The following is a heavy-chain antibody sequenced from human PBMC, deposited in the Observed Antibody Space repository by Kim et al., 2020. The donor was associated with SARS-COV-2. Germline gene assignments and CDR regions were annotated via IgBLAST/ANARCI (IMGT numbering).Heavy chain of an antibody. D-gene: IGHD3-22*01. CDR3: ACADYQRGNYYDGY. CDR1: GGSFSGYY. J-gene: IGHJ4*02. V-gene: IGHV4-34*01. CDR2: INHSGSA. Sequence: SETLSLTCAVYGGSFSGYYWSWIRQPPGKGLERIGEINHSGSANYYPSPKSRVAISVETSKNQYSLTLSPVAAAATAVSYCACADYQRGNYYDGYWGQGTLVTVSS.